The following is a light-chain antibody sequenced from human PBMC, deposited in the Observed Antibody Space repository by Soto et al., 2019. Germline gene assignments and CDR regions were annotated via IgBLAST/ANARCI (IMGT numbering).Light chain of an antibody. Sequence: AIQLTQSPSSLSASVGDRVTITCRASHDISSALAWYQQKSGKPPQLLIYDASGLDRGAPSRFSASGFGTDFALTISSLQPEDFATYYCQQFNNYPITFGQGTRLEIK. CDR1: HDISSA. CDR2: DAS. V-gene: IGKV1D-13*01. CDR3: QQFNNYPIT. J-gene: IGKJ5*01.